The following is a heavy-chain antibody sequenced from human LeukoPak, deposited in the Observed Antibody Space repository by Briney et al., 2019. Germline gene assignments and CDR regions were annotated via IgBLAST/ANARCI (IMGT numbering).Heavy chain of an antibody. D-gene: IGHD3-10*01. CDR2: FDPEDGET. Sequence: ASVKVSCKVSGYTLTELSMHWVRRAPGKGLEWMGGFDPEDGETIYAQKFQGRVTMTEDTSTDTAYMELSSLRSEDTAVYYCATAVQGKNWFDPWCQGTLVTVSS. J-gene: IGHJ5*02. CDR3: ATAVQGKNWFDP. CDR1: GYTLTELS. V-gene: IGHV1-24*01.